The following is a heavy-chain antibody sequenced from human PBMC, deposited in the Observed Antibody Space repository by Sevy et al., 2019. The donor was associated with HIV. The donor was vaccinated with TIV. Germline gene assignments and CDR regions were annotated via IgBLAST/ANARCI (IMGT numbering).Heavy chain of an antibody. CDR2: TYYRSKWYK. J-gene: IGHJ6*03. Sequence: KQSQTLSLICAISGDSVSSNSAAWNWIRQSPSRGLEWLGRTYYRSKWYKDYAVSVKSRITINPDTSKNQFSLQLNSVTPEDTAVYYCARGVIVLRFLEWLSETYYYYYYMDVWGKGTTVTVSS. D-gene: IGHD3-3*01. CDR3: ARGVIVLRFLEWLSETYYYYYYMDV. CDR1: GDSVSSNSAA. V-gene: IGHV6-1*01.